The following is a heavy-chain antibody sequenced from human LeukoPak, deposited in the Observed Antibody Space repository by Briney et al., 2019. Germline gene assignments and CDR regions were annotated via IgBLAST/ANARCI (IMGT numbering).Heavy chain of an antibody. D-gene: IGHD2-21*02. J-gene: IGHJ5*02. CDR1: GGTFSSYA. CDR3: ARAAVTGWFDP. Sequence: SVKVSCRASGGTFSSYAISWVRQAPGQGLEWMGRIIPILGIANYAQKFQGRVTITADKSTSTAYMELSSLRSEDTAVYYCARAAVTGWFDPWGQGTLVTVSS. CDR2: IIPILGIA. V-gene: IGHV1-69*04.